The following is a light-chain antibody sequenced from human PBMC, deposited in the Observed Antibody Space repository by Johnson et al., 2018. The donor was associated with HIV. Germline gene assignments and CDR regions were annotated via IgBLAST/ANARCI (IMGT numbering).Light chain of an antibody. V-gene: IGLV1-51*02. Sequence: QSVLTQPPSVSAAPGQKVTISCSGNNSNIWNNYVSWYQQLPGTAPKLLIYENNKRPSGIPDRFSGSKSGTSATLGITGLQTGDEADYYCGTWDSSLSAVYVFGTGTKVTVL. CDR2: ENN. CDR3: GTWDSSLSAVYV. J-gene: IGLJ1*01. CDR1: NSNIWNNY.